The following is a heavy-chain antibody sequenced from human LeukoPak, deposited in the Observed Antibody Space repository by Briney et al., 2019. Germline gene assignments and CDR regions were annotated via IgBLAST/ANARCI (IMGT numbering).Heavy chain of an antibody. D-gene: IGHD4-17*01. CDR1: GFTFSSYA. CDR2: ISGSGGST. J-gene: IGHJ4*02. CDR3: AKTHYDYGDYVYYFDY. Sequence: PGGSLRLSCVASGFTFSSYAMSWVRQAPGKGLEWVSAISGSGGSTYYADSVKGRFTISRDNSKNTLYLQMNSLRAEDTAVYYCAKTHYDYGDYVYYFDYWGQGTLVTVSS. V-gene: IGHV3-23*01.